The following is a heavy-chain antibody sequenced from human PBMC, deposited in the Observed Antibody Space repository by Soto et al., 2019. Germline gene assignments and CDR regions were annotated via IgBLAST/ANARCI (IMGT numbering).Heavy chain of an antibody. CDR2: IYYSGST. CDR3: ARLLGTVVWDAFDI. D-gene: IGHD2-15*01. Sequence: PSETLSLTCTVSGGSISSYYWSWIRQPPGKGLEWIGYIYYSGSTNYNPSLKSRVTISVDTSKNQFSLKLSSATAADTAVYYCARLLGTVVWDAFDIWGQGTMVTVSS. CDR1: GGSISSYY. J-gene: IGHJ3*02. V-gene: IGHV4-59*01.